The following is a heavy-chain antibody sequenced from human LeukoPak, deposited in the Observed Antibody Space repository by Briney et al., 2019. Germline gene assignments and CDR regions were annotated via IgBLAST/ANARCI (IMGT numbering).Heavy chain of an antibody. J-gene: IGHJ6*03. CDR3: SREPRGGLIGSLGGLFASYYTYYYMDV. Sequence: ASVKVSCKASGYTFTMYYIHWVRQAPGQGLEWMGMINPSDVATTYAQRFQGRVTMTRDMSTTTVYMDLRSLRSEDTAVYFCSREPRGGLIGSLGGLFASYYTYYYMDVWGRGTTVTVSS. CDR1: GYTFTMYY. CDR2: INPSDVAT. V-gene: IGHV1-46*01. D-gene: IGHD1-26*01.